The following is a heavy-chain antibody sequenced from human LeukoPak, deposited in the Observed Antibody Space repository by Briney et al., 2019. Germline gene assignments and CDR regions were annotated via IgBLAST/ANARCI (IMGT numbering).Heavy chain of an antibody. V-gene: IGHV4-39*01. J-gene: IGHJ5*02. Sequence: PSETLSPTCTVSGGSISSSSYYWGWIRQPPGKGLEWIGSIYYSGSTNYNPSLKSRVTISVDTSKNQFSLKLSSVTAADTAVYYCARQLVTGWFDPWGQGTLVTVSS. CDR1: GGSISSSSYY. CDR3: ARQLVTGWFDP. CDR2: IYYSGST. D-gene: IGHD2-21*02.